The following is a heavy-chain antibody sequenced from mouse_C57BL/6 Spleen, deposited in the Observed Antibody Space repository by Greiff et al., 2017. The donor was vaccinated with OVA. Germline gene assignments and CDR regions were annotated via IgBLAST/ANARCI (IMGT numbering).Heavy chain of an antibody. D-gene: IGHD1-1*01. CDR2: IYPGGGYT. V-gene: IGHV1-63*01. CDR1: GYTFTNYW. Sequence: QVQLKESGAELVRPGTSVKMSCKASGYTFTNYWIGWAKQRPGHGLEWIGDIYPGGGYTNYNEKFKGKATLTADKSSSTAYMQFSSLTSEDSAIYYCARKSSYGYFDVWGTGTTVTVSS. CDR3: ARKSSYGYFDV. J-gene: IGHJ1*03.